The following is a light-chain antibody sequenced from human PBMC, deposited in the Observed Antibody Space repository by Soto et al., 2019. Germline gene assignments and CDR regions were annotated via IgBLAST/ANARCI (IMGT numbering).Light chain of an antibody. V-gene: IGLV2-8*01. Sequence: QSALTQPPSASGSPGQSVTIYCTGTSSDIGGYDYVSWYQQHPGKAPKLIIYEVNKRPSGVPDRFSGSKSGNTASLIVSGLQAEDEADYYCSSYAGSNNLVFAGGTKVTVL. CDR1: SSDIGGYDY. CDR2: EVN. J-gene: IGLJ3*02. CDR3: SSYAGSNNLV.